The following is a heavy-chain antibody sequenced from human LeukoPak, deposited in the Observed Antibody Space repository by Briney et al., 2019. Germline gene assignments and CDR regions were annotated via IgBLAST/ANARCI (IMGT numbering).Heavy chain of an antibody. CDR3: ARFSYGMDV. CDR1: GFTLSSYA. J-gene: IGHJ6*02. Sequence: GGSLRLSCAASGFTLSSYAMSWVCQAPGKGLEWVSGISGSGGRTYYADSVKGRFTISRDNSKNTLYLQMNSLRAEDTAVYYCARFSYGMDVWGQGTTVTVPS. V-gene: IGHV3-23*01. CDR2: ISGSGGRT. D-gene: IGHD3-3*01.